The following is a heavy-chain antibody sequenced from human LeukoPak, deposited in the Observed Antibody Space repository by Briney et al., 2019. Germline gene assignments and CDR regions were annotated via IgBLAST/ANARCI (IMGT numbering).Heavy chain of an antibody. CDR1: GGTFSSYA. Sequence: GASVKVSCKASGGTFSSYAISWVRQAPGQGLEWMGGIIPIFGTANYAQKFQGRVTITADESTSTAYMELSSLRSEDTAVYYCARVNLDKEHWFDPWGQGTLVIVSS. V-gene: IGHV1-69*01. D-gene: IGHD2-2*03. J-gene: IGHJ5*02. CDR2: IIPIFGTA. CDR3: ARVNLDKEHWFDP.